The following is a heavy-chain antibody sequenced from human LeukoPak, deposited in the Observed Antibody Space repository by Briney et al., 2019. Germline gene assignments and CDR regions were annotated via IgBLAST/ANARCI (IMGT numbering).Heavy chain of an antibody. D-gene: IGHD6-19*01. CDR2: ISGSGGST. Sequence: GGSLRLSCAASGSTFSSYAMSWVRQAPGKGLEWVSAISGSGGSTYYADSVKGRFTISRDNSKNTLYLQMNSLRAEDTAVYYCASRIAPGIAVAGLDYWGQGTLVTVSS. CDR1: GSTFSSYA. CDR3: ASRIAPGIAVAGLDY. J-gene: IGHJ4*02. V-gene: IGHV3-23*01.